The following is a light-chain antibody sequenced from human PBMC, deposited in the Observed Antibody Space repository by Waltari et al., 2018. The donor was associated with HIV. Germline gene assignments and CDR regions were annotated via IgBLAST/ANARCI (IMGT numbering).Light chain of an antibody. V-gene: IGLV1-40*01. Sequence: QSVLTQPPSVSGAPGQRVTISCTGSSSNTGAGFDVPWYQQLPGTAPKPLIYNNSNRPSGVPDRFSGSKSGTSASLAITGLQAEDEADYYCQSYDSSLSGSDVFGTGTKVTVL. CDR3: QSYDSSLSGSDV. CDR1: SSNTGAGFD. CDR2: NNS. J-gene: IGLJ1*01.